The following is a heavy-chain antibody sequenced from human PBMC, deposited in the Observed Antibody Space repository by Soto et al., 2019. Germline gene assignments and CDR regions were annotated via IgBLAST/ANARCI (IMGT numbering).Heavy chain of an antibody. Sequence: GASVKVSCKASGYTFTSYHMHWVRQAPGQGLEWMGIINPSGGSTSYAQKFQGRVTMTRDTSTSTVYMELSSLRSEDTAVYYCARDRAIVGAILASRAFDMWSRGTMVTVSS. D-gene: IGHD1-26*01. CDR3: ARDRAIVGAILASRAFDM. CDR2: INPSGGST. CDR1: GYTFTSYH. J-gene: IGHJ3*02. V-gene: IGHV1-46*01.